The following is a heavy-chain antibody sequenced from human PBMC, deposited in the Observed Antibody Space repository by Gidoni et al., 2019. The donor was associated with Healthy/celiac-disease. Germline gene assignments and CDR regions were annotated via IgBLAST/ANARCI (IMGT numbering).Heavy chain of an antibody. CDR2: IRYDGSNK. D-gene: IGHD1-1*01. Sequence: QVQLVESGGGVVQPGGSLRLSCAASGFTFSSYGMHWVRQAPGKGLEWVAFIRYDGSNKYYADSVKGRFTISRDNSKNTLYLQMNSLRAEDTAVYYCAKEARRTTGTVMDVWGKGTTVTVSS. CDR1: GFTFSSYG. J-gene: IGHJ6*03. CDR3: AKEARRTTGTVMDV. V-gene: IGHV3-30*02.